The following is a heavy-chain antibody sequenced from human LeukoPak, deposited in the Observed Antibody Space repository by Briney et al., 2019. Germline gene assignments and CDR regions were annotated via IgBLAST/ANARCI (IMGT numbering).Heavy chain of an antibody. Sequence: ASVKVSCKVSGYTLTELSMHWVRQAPGKGLEWMGGFDPEDGETIYAQKFQGRVTMTEDTSTDTAYMELSSLRSEDTAVYYCATKMRYSSSWYQRWFDPWGQGTLVTVSS. CDR3: ATKMRYSSSWYQRWFDP. V-gene: IGHV1-24*01. CDR2: FDPEDGET. CDR1: GYTLTELS. J-gene: IGHJ5*02. D-gene: IGHD6-13*01.